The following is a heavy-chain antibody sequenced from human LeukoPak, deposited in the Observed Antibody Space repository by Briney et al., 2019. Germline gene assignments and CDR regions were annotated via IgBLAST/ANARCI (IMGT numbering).Heavy chain of an antibody. CDR1: GYTFTSYG. J-gene: IGHJ4*02. CDR3: ARDRREYIAAAGPPDFDY. CDR2: ISAYNGNT. V-gene: IGHV1-18*01. D-gene: IGHD6-13*01. Sequence: ASVRVSCKASGYTFTSYGISWVRQAPGQGLEWMGWISAYNGNTNYAQKLQGRVTMTTDTSTSTAYMELRSLRSDDTAVYYCARDRREYIAAAGPPDFDYWGQGTLVTVSS.